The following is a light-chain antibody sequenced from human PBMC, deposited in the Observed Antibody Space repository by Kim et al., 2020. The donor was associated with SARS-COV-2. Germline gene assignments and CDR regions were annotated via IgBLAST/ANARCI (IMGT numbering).Light chain of an antibody. CDR1: QSVVDY. V-gene: IGKV3-11*01. Sequence: EIVLTQSPATLSLSPGERATLSCRASQSVVDYLAWYQQKPGQAPSLLIYDTSNRAAGIPARFSGSGSGPDFTLTISSLEPEDFAVYFCQQRSNWPPEITCGQGTRLEIK. J-gene: IGKJ5*01. CDR2: DTS. CDR3: QQRSNWPPEIT.